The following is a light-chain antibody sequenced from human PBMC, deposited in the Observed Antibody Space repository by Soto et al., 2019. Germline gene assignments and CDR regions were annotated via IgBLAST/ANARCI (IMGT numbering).Light chain of an antibody. Sequence: VLTQSPGTLSVSPGERVTVTCGASQSVTGNYLAWYQQKPGQAPRLLIYGASYRATGIPDRFSGSGSGTDFSLTISRLEPEDFAVYWCQQYGSTPPTFGQGTKVEMK. V-gene: IGKV3-20*01. CDR3: QQYGSTPPT. J-gene: IGKJ1*01. CDR1: QSVTGNY. CDR2: GAS.